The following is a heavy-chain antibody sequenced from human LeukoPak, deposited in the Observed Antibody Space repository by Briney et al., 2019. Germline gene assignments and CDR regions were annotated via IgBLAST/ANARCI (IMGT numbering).Heavy chain of an antibody. D-gene: IGHD6-13*01. CDR1: GFTFSSYE. Sequence: GGSLRLSCAASGFTFSSYEMNWVRQAPGKGLEWVSYISSSGSTIYYADSVKGRFTISRDNAKNSRYLQMNSLRAEDTAVYYCARGPGYSSSWYSFGAFDIWGQGTMVTVSS. CDR2: ISSSGSTI. CDR3: ARGPGYSSSWYSFGAFDI. J-gene: IGHJ3*02. V-gene: IGHV3-48*03.